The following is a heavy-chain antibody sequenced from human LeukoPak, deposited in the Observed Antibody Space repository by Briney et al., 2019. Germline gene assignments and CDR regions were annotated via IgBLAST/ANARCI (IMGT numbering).Heavy chain of an antibody. J-gene: IGHJ4*02. CDR2: INGDGSDT. Sequence: GGSLRLSCAVSGLTFSSYWMHWVRQAPGKGLVWVSRINGDGSDTKYADSVKGRLTISRDNAKNTLYLQMNSLRAEDTAVYYCARDREDGWPYFDYWGQGTLVTVSS. V-gene: IGHV3-74*01. D-gene: IGHD5-24*01. CDR1: GLTFSSYW. CDR3: ARDREDGWPYFDY.